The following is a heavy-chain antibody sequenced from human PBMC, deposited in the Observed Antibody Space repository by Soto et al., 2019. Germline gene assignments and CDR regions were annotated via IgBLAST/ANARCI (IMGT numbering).Heavy chain of an antibody. CDR2: IYYSGTT. Sequence: LSLTCTVSGVSIRNGDYYWSWIRQTPGKGLEWIGSIYYSGTTYNNTSLRSPVTISVDTSKNQFSLKLTYVTAADTAVYFCARSRGRDYHWYYYGLDVWGQGTTVTVSS. J-gene: IGHJ6*02. CDR1: GVSIRNGDYY. CDR3: ARSRGRDYHWYYYGLDV. V-gene: IGHV4-30-4*01. D-gene: IGHD1-1*01.